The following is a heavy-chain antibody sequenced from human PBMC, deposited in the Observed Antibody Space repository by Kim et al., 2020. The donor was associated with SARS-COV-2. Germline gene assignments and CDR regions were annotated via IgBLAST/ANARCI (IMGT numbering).Heavy chain of an antibody. V-gene: IGHV3-7*03. D-gene: IGHD1-20*01. CDR1: GFTFSNQW. Sequence: GGSLRLSCAASGFTFSNQWMSWVRQAPGKGLEWVANIKQDEGEKYYVDSVRCRFTISRDNAKNSLYLQMNSLGADDTAVYYCAITVTLWGRMDVWCQGTTVTVS. CDR3: AITVTLWGRMDV. CDR2: IKQDEGEK. J-gene: IGHJ6*02.